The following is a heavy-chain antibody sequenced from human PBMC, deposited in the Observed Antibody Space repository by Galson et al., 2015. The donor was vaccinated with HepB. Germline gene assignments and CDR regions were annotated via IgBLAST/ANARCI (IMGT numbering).Heavy chain of an antibody. CDR3: ARTSDYGDPYYFDY. Sequence: SLRLSCAASGFTFSDYYMSWIRQAPGKGLEWASYISSSGSTIYYADSVKGRFTISRDNAKNSLYLQMNSLRAEDTAVYYCARTSDYGDPYYFDYWGQGTLVTVSS. CDR2: ISSSGSTI. J-gene: IGHJ4*02. V-gene: IGHV3-11*01. CDR1: GFTFSDYY. D-gene: IGHD4-17*01.